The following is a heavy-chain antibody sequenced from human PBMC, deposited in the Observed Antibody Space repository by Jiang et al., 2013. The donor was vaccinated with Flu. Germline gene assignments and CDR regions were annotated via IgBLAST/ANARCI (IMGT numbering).Heavy chain of an antibody. CDR3: ASRSSGTWNDAFDI. D-gene: IGHD3-22*01. J-gene: IGHJ3*02. V-gene: IGHV1-2*02. Sequence: EVKKPGASVKVSCKASGYTFTGYYLFWVRQAPGEGLEWMGWIHPNSGGTKYAEKFQGRVTLTRDTSISTAYMELSSLRSDDTAVYYCASRSSGTWNDAFDIWGQGTMVIVSS. CDR2: IHPNSGGT. CDR1: GYTFTGYY.